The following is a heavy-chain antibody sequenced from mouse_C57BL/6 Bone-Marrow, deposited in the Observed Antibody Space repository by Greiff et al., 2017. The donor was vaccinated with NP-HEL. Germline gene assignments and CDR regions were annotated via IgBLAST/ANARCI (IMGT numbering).Heavy chain of an antibody. D-gene: IGHD2-4*01. CDR2: ISSGSSTI. J-gene: IGHJ2*01. CDR1: GFTFSDYG. V-gene: IGHV5-17*01. CDR3: ASGYYDWAALFDY. Sequence: QGVESGGGLVKPGGSLKLSCAASGFTFSDYGMHWVRQAPEKGLEWVAYISSGSSTIYYADTVKGRFTISRDNAKNTVFLKMNSLRSEDTAMDYWASGYYDWAALFDYWGQGTTLTVSS.